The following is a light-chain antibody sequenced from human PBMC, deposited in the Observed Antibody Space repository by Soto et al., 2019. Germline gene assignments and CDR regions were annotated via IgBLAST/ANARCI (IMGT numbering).Light chain of an antibody. CDR3: CSYAGSYTYV. J-gene: IGLJ1*01. CDR2: DVS. V-gene: IGLV2-11*01. Sequence: QSALAQPRSVSGSPGQSVTIPCTGTSSDVGGYNYVSWYQQHPGKAPKLMIFDVSKRPSGVPDRFSGSKSANTASLTISGLQAEDEADYYCCSYAGSYTYVFGTGTKV. CDR1: SSDVGGYNY.